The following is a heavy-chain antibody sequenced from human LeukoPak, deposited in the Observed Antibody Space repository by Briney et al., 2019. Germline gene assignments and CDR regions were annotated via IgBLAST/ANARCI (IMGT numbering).Heavy chain of an antibody. J-gene: IGHJ4*02. CDR3: ARTPYYYDSSGYPEYYFDY. CDR2: ISSSSSYT. CDR1: GFTFSDYY. V-gene: IGHV3-11*06. Sequence: GGSLRLSCAASGFTFSDYYMSWIRQAPGKGLEWVSYISSSSSYTNYADSVKGRFTISRDNAKNSLYLQMNSLTAEDTAVYYCARTPYYYDSSGYPEYYFDYWGQGTLVTVSS. D-gene: IGHD3-22*01.